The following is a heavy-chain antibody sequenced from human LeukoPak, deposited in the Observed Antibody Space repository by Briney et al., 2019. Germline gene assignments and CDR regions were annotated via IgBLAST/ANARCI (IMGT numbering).Heavy chain of an antibody. J-gene: IGHJ4*02. D-gene: IGHD3-22*01. Sequence: GRSLRLSCVASGLAFSSYSMHWVRQAPGKGLEWVGVISYDGSNKYYADSVKGRFTISRDNSKNTLYLQMNSLRAEDTAVYYCAKDMEGYYDSSGYNDYWGQGTLVTVSS. CDR3: AKDMEGYYDSSGYNDY. CDR2: ISYDGSNK. V-gene: IGHV3-30*04. CDR1: GLAFSSYS.